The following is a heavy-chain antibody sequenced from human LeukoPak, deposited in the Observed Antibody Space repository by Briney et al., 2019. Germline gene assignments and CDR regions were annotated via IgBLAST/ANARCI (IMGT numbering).Heavy chain of an antibody. J-gene: IGHJ3*01. Sequence: PGGSLGLSCAASGFSFNNNAMSWVRQAPGKGLEWVSAINGGGDATEYADSVKGRFTISRDNSKKTLYLQMNSLRPEDTAVYYCARCTASCYANAFDVWGQGTLLTVSS. CDR1: GFSFNNNA. CDR2: INGGGDAT. V-gene: IGHV3-23*01. D-gene: IGHD2-2*01. CDR3: ARCTASCYANAFDV.